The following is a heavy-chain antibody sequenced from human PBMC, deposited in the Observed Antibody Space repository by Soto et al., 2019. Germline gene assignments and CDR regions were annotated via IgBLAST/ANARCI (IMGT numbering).Heavy chain of an antibody. CDR1: GFTFSSYA. J-gene: IGHJ4*02. V-gene: IGHV3-23*01. Sequence: GGSLRLSCAASGFTFSSYAMSWVRQAPGKGLEWVSAISGSGGSTYYADSVKGRFTISRDNSKNTLYLQMNSLRAEDTAVYYCAKVRLYDFWSGYFFTFDYWGQGTLVTVSS. CDR3: AKVRLYDFWSGYFFTFDY. D-gene: IGHD3-3*01. CDR2: ISGSGGST.